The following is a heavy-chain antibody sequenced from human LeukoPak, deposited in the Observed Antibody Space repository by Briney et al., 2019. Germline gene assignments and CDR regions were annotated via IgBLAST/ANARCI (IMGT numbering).Heavy chain of an antibody. CDR3: ARSSGYYSSLFYMHV. Sequence: GASVKVSCKASGGTFSSYAISWVRQAPGQGLEWMGIINPSGDPTTYAQKFQGRVTMTSDMSTSTVYMELSSLRSEDTAVYYCARSSGYYSSLFYMHVWGKGTTVTVSS. CDR2: INPSGDPT. D-gene: IGHD3-22*01. V-gene: IGHV1-46*01. J-gene: IGHJ6*03. CDR1: GGTFSSYA.